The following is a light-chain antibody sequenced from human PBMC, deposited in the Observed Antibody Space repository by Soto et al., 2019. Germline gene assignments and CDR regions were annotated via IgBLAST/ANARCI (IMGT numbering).Light chain of an antibody. V-gene: IGKV3-15*01. CDR2: GAS. Sequence: EILMTQSPATLSVSPWERATLSFRASQSVSSNLAWYQQKPGQAPRLLIYGASTRATGIPAKFSGSGSGTEFTLTISSLQSEDFAVYYCQQYNKWPWTFGQGTKVDIK. CDR3: QQYNKWPWT. CDR1: QSVSSN. J-gene: IGKJ1*01.